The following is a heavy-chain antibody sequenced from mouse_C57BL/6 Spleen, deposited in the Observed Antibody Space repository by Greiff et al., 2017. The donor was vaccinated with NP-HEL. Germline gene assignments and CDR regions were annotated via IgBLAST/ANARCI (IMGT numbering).Heavy chain of an antibody. J-gene: IGHJ2*01. CDR1: GFTFSNYW. V-gene: IGHV6-3*01. CDR2: IRLKSDNYAT. CDR3: TGGGD. Sequence: VQLKESGGGLVQPGGSMKLSCVASGFTFSNYWMNWVRQSPEKGLEWVAQIRLKSDNYATHYAESVKGRFTITRDDSKSSVYLQMNNLRAEDTGIYYCTGGGDWGQGTTLTVSS.